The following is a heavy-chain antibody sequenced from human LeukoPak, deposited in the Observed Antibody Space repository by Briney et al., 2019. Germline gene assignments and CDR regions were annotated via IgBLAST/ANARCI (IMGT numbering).Heavy chain of an antibody. D-gene: IGHD5-18*01. V-gene: IGHV3-53*01. CDR3: AREADTAMGD. Sequence: GGSLRLSCAVSGFTVSSNYMSWVRQAPGKGLEWVSVIYSGGSTYYADSVKGRFTISRDNSKNTLYLQMNSLRAEDTAVYYCAREADTAMGDWGQGTLVTVSS. J-gene: IGHJ4*02. CDR1: GFTVSSNY. CDR2: IYSGGST.